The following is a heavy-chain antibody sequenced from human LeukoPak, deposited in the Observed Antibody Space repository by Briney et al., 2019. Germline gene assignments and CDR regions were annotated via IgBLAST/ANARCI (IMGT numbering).Heavy chain of an antibody. CDR1: GFTFSSYW. D-gene: IGHD6-19*01. CDR2: IKQDGSEK. CDR3: ARGFVEQWLQVWDY. Sequence: GGSLRLSCTASGFTFSSYWMSWVRQAPGKGLEWVANIKQDGSEKYYVDSVKGRFTISRDNAKNSLYLQMNSLRAEDTAVYYCARGFVEQWLQVWDYWGQGTLVTVSS. V-gene: IGHV3-7*01. J-gene: IGHJ4*02.